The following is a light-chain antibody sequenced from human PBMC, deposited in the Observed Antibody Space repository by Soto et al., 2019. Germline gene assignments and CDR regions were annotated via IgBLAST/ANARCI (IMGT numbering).Light chain of an antibody. CDR1: QSISGT. CDR3: QQYNNWPIT. Sequence: EIVTTQSPATLSVSPGGRATLCCGASQSISGTLAWYQQKPGQAPRLLIYGASTRAAGVPARFSGSGSGTEFTLTISSLQSEDFEVYYCQQYNNWPITFGQGTRLEIK. CDR2: GAS. J-gene: IGKJ5*01. V-gene: IGKV3-15*01.